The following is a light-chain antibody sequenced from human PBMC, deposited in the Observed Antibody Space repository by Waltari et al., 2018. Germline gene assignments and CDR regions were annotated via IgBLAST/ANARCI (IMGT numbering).Light chain of an antibody. CDR3: NSRDSSGNHVV. V-gene: IGLV3-19*01. J-gene: IGLJ2*01. Sequence: SSELTQDPAVSVALGQTVRITCQGDSPRSYYARGYQQKPGQAPVLFIYGKHNRPSGIPDRFSVSSSGNTASLTITGAQAEDEADYYCNSRDSSGNHVVFGGGTKLTVL. CDR2: GKH. CDR1: SPRSYY.